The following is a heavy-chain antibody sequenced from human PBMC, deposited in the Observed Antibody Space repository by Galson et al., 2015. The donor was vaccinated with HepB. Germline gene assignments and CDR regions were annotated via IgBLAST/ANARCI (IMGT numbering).Heavy chain of an antibody. CDR3: ASAAGTIYQGQETPSDI. CDR1: GFTFSSSD. J-gene: IGHJ3*02. CDR2: ITSSSTYI. D-gene: IGHD6-13*01. V-gene: IGHV3-21*01. Sequence: SLRLSCAASGFTFSSSDMNWVRQAPGKGLEWVSSITSSSTYIFYADSVKGRFTISRDNAKNSLFLQMNSLRAEDTAVYYCASAAGTIYQGQETPSDIWGQGTMVTVSS.